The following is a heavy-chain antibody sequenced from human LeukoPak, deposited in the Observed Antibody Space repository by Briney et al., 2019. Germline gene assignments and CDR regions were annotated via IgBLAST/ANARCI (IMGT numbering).Heavy chain of an antibody. Sequence: GESLKISCKGSGYSFTSYWISWVRQMPGKGLEWMGRIDPSDSYTNYSPSFQGHVTISADKSISTAYLQWSSLKASDTAMYYCARHPPLYRYGGYPFNFDYWGQGTLVTVSS. CDR3: ARHPPLYRYGGYPFNFDY. J-gene: IGHJ4*02. CDR1: GYSFTSYW. V-gene: IGHV5-10-1*01. CDR2: IDPSDSYT. D-gene: IGHD5-12*01.